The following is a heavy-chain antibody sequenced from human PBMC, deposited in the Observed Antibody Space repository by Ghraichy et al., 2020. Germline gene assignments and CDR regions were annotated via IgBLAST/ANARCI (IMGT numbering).Heavy chain of an antibody. CDR3: ARAGFSGSYWIPRYFDY. CDR2: ISTSGSYI. D-gene: IGHD1-26*01. Sequence: SCAASGFTFSNYAMNWVRQAPGKGLEWVSSISTSGSYIYYADSVKGRFTISRDNAKNSLYLQMNSLRAEDTAMYYCARAGFSGSYWIPRYFDYWGQGTLVTVSS. J-gene: IGHJ4*02. CDR1: GFTFSNYA. V-gene: IGHV3-21*01.